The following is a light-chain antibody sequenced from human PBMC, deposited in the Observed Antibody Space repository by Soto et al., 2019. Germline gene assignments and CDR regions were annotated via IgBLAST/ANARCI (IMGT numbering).Light chain of an antibody. J-gene: IGLJ1*01. CDR2: EVN. CDR3: SSFGGSSDYV. CDR1: SSDVGNYNL. Sequence: QSGLTQPPSASGSPGQSVTISCTGTSSDVGNYNLVSWYQQHPDKAPKLVIYEVNKRPSGVPDRFSGSKSGNTASLTVSGLQAEDKADYYCSSFGGSSDYVFGTGTKVTVL. V-gene: IGLV2-8*01.